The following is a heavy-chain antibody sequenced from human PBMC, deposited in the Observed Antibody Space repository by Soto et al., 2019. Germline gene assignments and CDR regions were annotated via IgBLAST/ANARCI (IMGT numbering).Heavy chain of an antibody. J-gene: IGHJ6*02. V-gene: IGHV1-58*01. CDR3: AADSIGKSSGLVLGTKKSSRGYYYYGMDV. CDR2: IVVGSGNT. Sequence: ASVKVSCKASGFTFTSSAVQWVRQARGQRLEWIGWIVVGSGNTNYAQKFQERVTITRDMSTSTAYMELSSLRSEDTAVYYCAADSIGKSSGLVLGTKKSSRGYYYYGMDVWGQGTTVTVSS. CDR1: GFTFTSSA. D-gene: IGHD6-19*01.